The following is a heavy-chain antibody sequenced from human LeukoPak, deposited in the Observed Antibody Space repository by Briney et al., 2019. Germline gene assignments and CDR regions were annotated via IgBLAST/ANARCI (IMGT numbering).Heavy chain of an antibody. D-gene: IGHD3-3*01. CDR2: IYSGGTT. Sequence: QAGGSLRLSCAASGFTVSSNYMSWVRQAPGKGLEWVSVIYSGGTTYYADSVKGRFTISRDNSKNTLYLQMNSLRAEDTAVYYCAKGVSLRFLDRYYFDYWGQGTLVTVSS. J-gene: IGHJ4*02. CDR1: GFTVSSNY. V-gene: IGHV3-53*01. CDR3: AKGVSLRFLDRYYFDY.